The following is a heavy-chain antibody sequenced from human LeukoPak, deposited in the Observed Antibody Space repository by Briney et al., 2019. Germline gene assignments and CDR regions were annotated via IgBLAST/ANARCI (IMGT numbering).Heavy chain of an antibody. V-gene: IGHV3-48*01. CDR2: IISGSNSI. D-gene: IGHD3/OR15-3a*01. CDR1: GFTFSHYS. CDR3: ARDTRTDHFDY. J-gene: IGHJ4*02. Sequence: GGSLRLSCVASGFTFSHYSMNWVRQAPGKGLEWVSYIISGSNSIYYADSVKGRFTISRDNAKNSLYLQMNSLRAEDTAVYYCARDTRTDHFDYWGQGTLVTVSS.